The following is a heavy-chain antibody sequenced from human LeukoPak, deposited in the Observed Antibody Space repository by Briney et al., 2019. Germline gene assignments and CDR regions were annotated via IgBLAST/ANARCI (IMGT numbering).Heavy chain of an antibody. J-gene: IGHJ6*02. CDR2: ISSSSSTI. D-gene: IGHD6-19*01. V-gene: IGHV3-48*02. CDR3: ATHSGIAVAYYYYGMDV. Sequence: GGSLRLSCAASGFTFSSYSMNWVRQAPGKGLEWVSYISSSSSTIYHADSVKGRFTISRDNAKNPLYLQMNSLRDEDTAVYYCATHSGIAVAYYYYGMDVWGQGTTVTVSS. CDR1: GFTFSSYS.